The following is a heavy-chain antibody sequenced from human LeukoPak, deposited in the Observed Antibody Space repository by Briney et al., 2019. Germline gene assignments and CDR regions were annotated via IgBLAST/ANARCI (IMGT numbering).Heavy chain of an antibody. D-gene: IGHD2/OR15-2a*01. CDR1: GFTFSNNW. CDR3: AKYLSRAFDC. Sequence: TGGSLRLSCAASGFTFSNNWMAWVRQAPGKGPELVAHINHDGSHTGYVDSVKGRFTISRDNSKNSLYLQLNSLRAEDTAMYYCAKYLSRAFDCWGRGSLITVSS. J-gene: IGHJ4*02. CDR2: INHDGSHT. V-gene: IGHV3-7*01.